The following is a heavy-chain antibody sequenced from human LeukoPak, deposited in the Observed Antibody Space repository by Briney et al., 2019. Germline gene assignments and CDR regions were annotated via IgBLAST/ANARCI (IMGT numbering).Heavy chain of an antibody. J-gene: IGHJ3*01. Sequence: GASVKVSCKASGNTFSAFYMNWVRQVPGQGLEWMGGINPLSGSTKYPQNFQGRVTMTRDTSISTAYMELNSLTSDDTAVYYCAADPQRAYYDSSGEDAFDVWGQGTLVIVSA. D-gene: IGHD3-22*01. V-gene: IGHV1-2*02. CDR1: GNTFSAFY. CDR2: INPLSGST. CDR3: AADPQRAYYDSSGEDAFDV.